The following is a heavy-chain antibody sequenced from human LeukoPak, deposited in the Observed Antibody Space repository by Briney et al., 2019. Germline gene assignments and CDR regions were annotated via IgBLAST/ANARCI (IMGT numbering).Heavy chain of an antibody. J-gene: IGHJ6*04. V-gene: IGHV4-61*02. Sequence: SETLSLTRTVSGGSISSGSYYWSWIRQPAGKGLEWIGRIYTSGSTNYNPSLKSRVTISVDTSKNQFSLKLSSVTAADTAVYYCARGGGVVRTVDVWGKGTTVTVSS. CDR2: IYTSGST. D-gene: IGHD4-23*01. CDR1: GGSISSGSYY. CDR3: ARGGGVVRTVDV.